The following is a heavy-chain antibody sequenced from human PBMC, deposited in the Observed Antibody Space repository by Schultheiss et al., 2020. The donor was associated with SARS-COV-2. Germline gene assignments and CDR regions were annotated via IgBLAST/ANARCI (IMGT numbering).Heavy chain of an antibody. CDR1: GFTFSSYA. V-gene: IGHV3-30*01. Sequence: GGSLRLSCAASGFTFSSYAMHWVRQAPGKGLEWVAVISYDGSNKYYADSVKGRFTISRDNSKNTLYLQMNSLRAEDTAVYYCARDRSLALDYWGQGTLVTVSS. CDR2: ISYDGSNK. J-gene: IGHJ4*02. CDR3: ARDRSLALDY.